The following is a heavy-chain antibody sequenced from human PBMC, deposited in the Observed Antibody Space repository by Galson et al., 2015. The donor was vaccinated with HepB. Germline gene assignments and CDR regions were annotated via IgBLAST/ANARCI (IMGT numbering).Heavy chain of an antibody. CDR1: GDTFNTYA. CDR2: IIPLSGTT. V-gene: IGHV1-69*13. J-gene: IGHJ4*02. Sequence: SVKVSCKASGDTFNTYAFSWVRQAPGQGLGWMGEIIPLSGTTNYPLKFQGIVTITAAGSTSTAYMELSSLRSGDTAVYYCARNYYDSSAYFWWGQGTLVIVSS. CDR3: ARNYYDSSAYFW. D-gene: IGHD3-22*01.